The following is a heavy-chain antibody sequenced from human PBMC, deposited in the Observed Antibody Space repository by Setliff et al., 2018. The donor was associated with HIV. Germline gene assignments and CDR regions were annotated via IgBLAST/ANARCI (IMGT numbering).Heavy chain of an antibody. D-gene: IGHD6-19*01. CDR2: IYYSGST. J-gene: IGHJ4*02. Sequence: SETLSLTCTVSAGSIRSSTYYWAWIRQPPGKGLEWIGTIYYSGSTYYNPSLKSRATISVDMSKNQFSLRLSSVTAADTAAYYCIIAYSSGWLAPMGFDSWGQGTLVTVSS. CDR1: AGSIRSSTYY. V-gene: IGHV4-39*01. CDR3: IIAYSSGWLAPMGFDS.